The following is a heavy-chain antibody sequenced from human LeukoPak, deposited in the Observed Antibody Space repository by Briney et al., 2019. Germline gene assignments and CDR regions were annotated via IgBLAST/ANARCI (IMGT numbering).Heavy chain of an antibody. CDR2: ISGSGGST. D-gene: IGHD1-1*01. Sequence: GGSLRLSCAASGFIFSNYWMTWVRQAPGKGQEWVSAISGSGGSTYYADSVKGRFTISRDNSKNTLYLQMNSLRAEDTAVYYFAGTHSGNWFDPWGQGTLVTVSS. V-gene: IGHV3-23*01. CDR1: GFIFSNYW. J-gene: IGHJ5*02. CDR3: AGTHSGNWFDP.